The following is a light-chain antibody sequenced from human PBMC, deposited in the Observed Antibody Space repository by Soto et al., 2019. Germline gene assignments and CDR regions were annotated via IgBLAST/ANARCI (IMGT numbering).Light chain of an antibody. CDR1: QNISNY. Sequence: IQMTPSPSSLSASEGDRPAITCRASQNISNYLNWYQQKPGKAPNLLIYAASSLQSGVPSRFSGSGSGTEFTLIISSLQAEDFATYFCQEGYTTPFTFGGGTKVDIK. V-gene: IGKV1-39*01. J-gene: IGKJ4*01. CDR2: AAS. CDR3: QEGYTTPFT.